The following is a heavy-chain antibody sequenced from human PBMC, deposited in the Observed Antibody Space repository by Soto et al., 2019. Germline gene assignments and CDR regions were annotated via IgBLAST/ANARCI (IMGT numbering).Heavy chain of an antibody. CDR3: ASLSSGRAFDY. CDR2: INHSGST. D-gene: IGHD3-22*01. Sequence: AXETLSLTCAVYGGSFSGYYWSWIRQPPGKGLEWIGEINHSGSTNYNPSLKSRVTISVDTSKNQFSLKLSSVTAADTAVYYCASLSSGRAFDYWGQGTLVTVSS. V-gene: IGHV4-34*01. CDR1: GGSFSGYY. J-gene: IGHJ4*02.